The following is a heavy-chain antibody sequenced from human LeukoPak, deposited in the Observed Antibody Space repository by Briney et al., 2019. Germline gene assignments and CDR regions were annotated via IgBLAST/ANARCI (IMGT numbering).Heavy chain of an antibody. CDR3: ARDLHTSGSIALDS. V-gene: IGHV3-48*03. D-gene: IGHD3-22*01. CDR1: GFTFSYYE. J-gene: IGHJ4*02. Sequence: PGGSLRLSCAASGFTFSYYETNWVRQAPGKGLEWISYISGSGETRSYADSVRGRFTISRDNANYSLNLQMNSLRAEDTAVYYCARDLHTSGSIALDSWGRGILVIVSS. CDR2: ISGSGETR.